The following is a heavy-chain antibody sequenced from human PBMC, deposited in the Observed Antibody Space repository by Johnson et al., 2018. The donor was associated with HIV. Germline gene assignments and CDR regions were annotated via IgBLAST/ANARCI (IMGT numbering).Heavy chain of an antibody. CDR3: AKDRRQSSWELLDDAFDI. CDR2: IRYDGSNK. Sequence: QVQLVESGGGVVQPGGSLRLSCAASGFTFSSYGMHWVRQAPGKGLEWVAFIRYDGSNKYYADSVKGRVTISRDNSKNTLYLQMNSRRAEDTAVYYCAKDRRQSSWELLDDAFDIWGQGTMVTVSS. D-gene: IGHD1-26*01. V-gene: IGHV3-30*02. CDR1: GFTFSSYG. J-gene: IGHJ3*02.